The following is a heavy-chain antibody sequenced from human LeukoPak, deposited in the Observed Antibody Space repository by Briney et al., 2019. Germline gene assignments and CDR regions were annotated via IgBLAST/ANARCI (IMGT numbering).Heavy chain of an antibody. Sequence: SETLSLTCTVSGYSISGSNYYWGWIRQPPGKGLEWIGSIFHSGGTSYTPSLKSPVTISVDTTKNQFSLRLSSVTAADTAVYYCARHRSYYDIVTGCFDYWGVGALVTVSS. D-gene: IGHD3-9*01. CDR3: ARHRSYYDIVTGCFDY. CDR2: IFHSGGT. J-gene: IGHJ4*02. CDR1: GYSISGSNYY. V-gene: IGHV4-39*01.